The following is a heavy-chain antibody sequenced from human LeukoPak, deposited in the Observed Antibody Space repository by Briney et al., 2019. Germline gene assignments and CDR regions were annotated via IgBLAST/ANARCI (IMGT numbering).Heavy chain of an antibody. J-gene: IGHJ4*02. CDR2: IYYSGST. D-gene: IGHD3-10*01. CDR3: ARVGSYTVPD. CDR1: GGSINNYY. V-gene: IGHV4-59*01. Sequence: SETPSLTCTVSGGSINNYYWSWIRQPPGKGLEWIGYIYYSGSTNYNPSLKSRVTISVDTSKNQFSLKLTSVTAADTAVYYCARVGSYTVPDWGQGTLVTVSS.